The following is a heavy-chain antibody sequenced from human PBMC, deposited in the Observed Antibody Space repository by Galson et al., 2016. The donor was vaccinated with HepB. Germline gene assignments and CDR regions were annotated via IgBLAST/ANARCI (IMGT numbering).Heavy chain of an antibody. Sequence: SLRLSCAASGLSVSSDYMSWVRQALGKGLEWVAVISSGGYTYYAQSVKGRLTISRDNSKNTLYLQMNRLRAEDTAVYYCARATRYFDWRYQYGMDVWGKGTTVTASS. J-gene: IGHJ6*04. CDR1: GLSVSSDY. V-gene: IGHV3-53*01. CDR3: ARATRYFDWRYQYGMDV. D-gene: IGHD3-9*01. CDR2: ISSGGYT.